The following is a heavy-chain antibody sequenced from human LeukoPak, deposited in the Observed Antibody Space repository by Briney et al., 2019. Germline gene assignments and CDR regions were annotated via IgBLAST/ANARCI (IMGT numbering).Heavy chain of an antibody. Sequence: GESLQISCAASGFTFSTYGMHWVRQAPGKGLEWVTFIRSDANKKYYADSVEGRFAISRDTSKNTLYLQMNSLNAEDTAVYYCARDQGAYYYGSVLDYWGQGTLVTVSS. D-gene: IGHD3-10*01. CDR2: IRSDANKK. J-gene: IGHJ4*02. CDR1: GFTFSTYG. CDR3: ARDQGAYYYGSVLDY. V-gene: IGHV3-30*02.